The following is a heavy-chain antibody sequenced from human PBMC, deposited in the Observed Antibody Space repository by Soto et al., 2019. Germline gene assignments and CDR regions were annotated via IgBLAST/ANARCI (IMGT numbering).Heavy chain of an antibody. CDR2: INHSGST. CDR3: ARGLSVVVVAATGNFDY. D-gene: IGHD2-15*01. V-gene: IGHV4-34*01. Sequence: SETLSLTCAVYGGSFSGYYWSWIRQPPGKGLEWIGEINHSGSTNYNPSLKSRVTISVDTSKNQFSLKLSSVTAADTAVYYCARGLSVVVVAATGNFDYWGQGTLVTVSS. CDR1: GGSFSGYY. J-gene: IGHJ4*02.